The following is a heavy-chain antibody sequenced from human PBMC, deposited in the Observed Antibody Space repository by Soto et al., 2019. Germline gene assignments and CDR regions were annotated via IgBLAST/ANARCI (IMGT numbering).Heavy chain of an antibody. J-gene: IGHJ5*02. CDR3: ARDVIQLWPSGRDRGEP. Sequence: PAESLSRTYTVSGGSISSGNYYWSWIRQSPGKGLEWIGYIYSTGSSYYNPSLRSRVSMSVDTSKNQFSLNLSSVTAADTAVYFCARDVIQLWPSGRDRGEPWGKGTLVTVS. V-gene: IGHV4-30-4*01. CDR2: IYSTGSS. D-gene: IGHD5-18*01. CDR1: GGSISSGNYY.